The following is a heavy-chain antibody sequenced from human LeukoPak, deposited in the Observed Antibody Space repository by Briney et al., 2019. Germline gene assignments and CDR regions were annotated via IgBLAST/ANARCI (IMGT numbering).Heavy chain of an antibody. J-gene: IGHJ3*01. CDR3: ARENSADAFDF. Sequence: GGSLRLSCAASGFTFSSYWMSWVRQAPGEGLEWVAKINQDGTEKAYVDSERGRFTISRDNAKNSLFLQMNSLRTEDTAVYYCARENSADAFDFWGRGTMVIVSS. D-gene: IGHD1/OR15-1a*01. CDR1: GFTFSSYW. V-gene: IGHV3-7*01. CDR2: INQDGTEK.